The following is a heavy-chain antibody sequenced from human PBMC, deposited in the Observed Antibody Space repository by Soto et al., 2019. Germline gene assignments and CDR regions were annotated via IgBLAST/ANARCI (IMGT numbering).Heavy chain of an antibody. Sequence: EVQLLESGGGLVQPGGSLRLSCVASGLTFSSYAMSWVRQGPGKGLEWVSVISSGGGSTYYADSVKGRFTISRDNSKNTFYLRMNNLRVDDTAVYFCAKYWQEVSGFGMDVWGQGTTVTVSS. D-gene: IGHD2-15*01. V-gene: IGHV3-23*01. J-gene: IGHJ6*01. CDR2: ISSGGGST. CDR1: GLTFSSYA. CDR3: AKYWQEVSGFGMDV.